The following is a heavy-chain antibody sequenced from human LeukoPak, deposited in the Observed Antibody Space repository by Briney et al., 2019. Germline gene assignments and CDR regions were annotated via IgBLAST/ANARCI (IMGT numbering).Heavy chain of an antibody. D-gene: IGHD5-24*01. J-gene: IGHJ3*02. Sequence: GRSLRLSCAASGFTFSSYAMHWVRQAPGKGLEWVAVISYDGSNKYYADSVKGRFTISRDNSKNTLYLQMNSLRAEDTAVYYCAKDMIRGDGYNGAFDIWGQGTMVTVSS. CDR3: AKDMIRGDGYNGAFDI. CDR2: ISYDGSNK. CDR1: GFTFSSYA. V-gene: IGHV3-30-3*01.